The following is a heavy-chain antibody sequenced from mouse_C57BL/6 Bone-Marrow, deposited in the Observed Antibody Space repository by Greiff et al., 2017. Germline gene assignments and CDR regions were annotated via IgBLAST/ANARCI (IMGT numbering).Heavy chain of an antibody. Sequence: QVQLQQPGAELVMPGASVKLSCKASGYTFTSYWMHWVKQRPGQGLEWIGEIDPSDSYTNYNQKFKGKSTLTVDKSSSTAYMQLSSLPSEDSAVYYCASGLYGSRGYWGQGTTLTVSS. CDR2: IDPSDSYT. CDR1: GYTFTSYW. D-gene: IGHD1-1*01. V-gene: IGHV1-69*01. J-gene: IGHJ2*01. CDR3: ASGLYGSRGY.